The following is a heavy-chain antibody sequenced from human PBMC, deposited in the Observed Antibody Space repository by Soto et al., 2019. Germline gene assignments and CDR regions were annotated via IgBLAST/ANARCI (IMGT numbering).Heavy chain of an antibody. CDR1: RGSVTNSSSY. CDR3: VSHCNAVMTHEIYAL. V-gene: IGHV4-39*01. CDR2: VYYRGRS. Sequence: PSETLALACTVPRGSVTNSSSYWGWIGQSPGKGLEWIGGVYYRGRSYSKSSVKSRVTISVGTSKNQFSLNLDSVTASDTAVYFCVSHCNAVMTHEIYALW. J-gene: IGHJ2*01. D-gene: IGHD2-15*01.